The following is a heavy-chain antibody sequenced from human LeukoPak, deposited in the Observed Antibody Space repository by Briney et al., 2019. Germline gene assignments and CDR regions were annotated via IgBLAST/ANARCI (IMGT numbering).Heavy chain of an antibody. CDR3: ATSLRRVIMMSNPTFDY. Sequence: PGGSLRLSCAASGFTFSSYAMSWVRQAPGKGLEWVSAISGSGGSTYYADSVKGRFTISRDNSKNTLYLQMNSLRAEDTAVYYCATSLRRVIMMSNPTFDYWGQGTLVTVSS. J-gene: IGHJ4*02. V-gene: IGHV3-23*01. CDR1: GFTFSSYA. CDR2: ISGSGGST. D-gene: IGHD3-16*01.